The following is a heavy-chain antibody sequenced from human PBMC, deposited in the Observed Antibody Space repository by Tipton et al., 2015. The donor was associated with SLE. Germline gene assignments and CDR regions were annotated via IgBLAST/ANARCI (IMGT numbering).Heavy chain of an antibody. CDR1: GFTFSSQE. CDR2: ISSGGTFI. CDR3: ARGFWNGFYIGYFDS. D-gene: IGHD3-3*01. V-gene: IGHV3-48*03. Sequence: LSLTCTASGFTFSSQEMNWVRQAPGKGLEWVSYISSGGTFIHYADAVKGRFTISRDNAKNSLYLQMNSLRAEDTAVYYCARGFWNGFYIGYFDSWGQGAPVTVSS. J-gene: IGHJ4*02.